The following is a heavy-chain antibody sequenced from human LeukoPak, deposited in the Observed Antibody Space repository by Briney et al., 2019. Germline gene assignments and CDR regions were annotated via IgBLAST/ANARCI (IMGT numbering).Heavy chain of an antibody. CDR2: IYHSGST. CDR1: GGSTSSSNW. D-gene: IGHD1-26*01. Sequence: SGTLSLTCAVSGGSTSSSNWWSWVRQPPGKGLEWFGEIYHSGSTNYNPSLKSRVTISVDKSKNQFSLKLSSVTAADTAVYYCARFRVRGSYSSLDYWGQGTLVTVSS. CDR3: ARFRVRGSYSSLDY. V-gene: IGHV4-4*02. J-gene: IGHJ4*02.